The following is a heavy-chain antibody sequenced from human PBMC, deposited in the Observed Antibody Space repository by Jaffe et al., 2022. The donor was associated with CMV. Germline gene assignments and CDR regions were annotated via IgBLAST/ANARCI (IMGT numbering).Heavy chain of an antibody. D-gene: IGHD3-22*01. CDR3: ARGYYYDSSGYLGFDY. J-gene: IGHJ4*02. CDR1: GFTFSSYD. V-gene: IGHV3-13*01. Sequence: EVQLVESGGGLVQPGGSLRLSCAASGFTFSSYDMHWVRQATGKGLEWVSAIGTAGDTYYPGSVKGRFTISRENAKNSLYLQMNSLRAGDTAVYYCARGYYYDSSGYLGFDYWGQGTLVTVSS. CDR2: IGTAGDT.